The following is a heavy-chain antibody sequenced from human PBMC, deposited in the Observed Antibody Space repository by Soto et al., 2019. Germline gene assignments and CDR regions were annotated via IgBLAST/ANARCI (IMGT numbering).Heavy chain of an antibody. J-gene: IGHJ6*02. CDR2: IIPIFGTA. V-gene: IGHV1-69*01. D-gene: IGHD3-10*01. Sequence: VQLVQSGAEVKKPGSSVKVSCKASGGTFSSYAISWVRQAPGQGLEWMGGIIPIFGTANYAQKFQGRVTITADESTSTAYMELSSLRSEDTAVYYCAREVRRFGESSGYYYYYGMDVWGQGTTVTVSS. CDR1: GGTFSSYA. CDR3: AREVRRFGESSGYYYYYGMDV.